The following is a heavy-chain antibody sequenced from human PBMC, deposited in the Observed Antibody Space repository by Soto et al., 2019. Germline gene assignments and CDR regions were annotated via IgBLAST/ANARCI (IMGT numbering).Heavy chain of an antibody. D-gene: IGHD2-15*01. J-gene: IGHJ6*02. CDR2: MYYSGST. CDR3: ARVRLLGSGYYGMDV. CDR1: GASISSYS. V-gene: IGHV4-59*01. Sequence: SETLSLTCTVSGASISSYSWSWIREPPGKGLEWIGYMYYSGSTNYNPSLKSRVTISVDTSKNQFSLKLSSVTAADTAVYYCARVRLLGSGYYGMDVWGQGTTVTVSS.